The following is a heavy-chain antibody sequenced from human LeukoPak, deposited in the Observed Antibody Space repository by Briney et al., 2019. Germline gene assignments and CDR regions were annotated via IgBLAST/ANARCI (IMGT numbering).Heavy chain of an antibody. CDR3: AERICSGGSCYSDY. J-gene: IGHJ4*02. Sequence: SETLSLTCTVSGGSISSYYWSWNRQPAGTGLEWIGRIYTSGSTNYNPSLKSRVTMSVDTSKNQFSLKLSSVTAADTAVYYCAERICSGGSCYSDYWGQGTLVTVSS. V-gene: IGHV4-4*07. D-gene: IGHD2-15*01. CDR2: IYTSGST. CDR1: GGSISSYY.